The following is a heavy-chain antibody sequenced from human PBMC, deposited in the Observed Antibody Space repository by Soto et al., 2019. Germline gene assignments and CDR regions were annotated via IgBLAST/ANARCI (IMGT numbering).Heavy chain of an antibody. D-gene: IGHD3-3*02. V-gene: IGHV6-1*01. CDR1: GDSVSSNSAA. J-gene: IGHJ6*02. CDR3: ARGIYPTPGRIYYYYYGMDV. Sequence: SQTLSLTCAISGDSVSSNSAAWNWIRQSPSRGLEWLGRTYYRSKWYNDYAVPVKSRITINPDTSKNQFSLQLNSVTPEDTAVYYCARGIYPTPGRIYYYYYGMDVWGQGTTVTVSS. CDR2: TYYRSKWYN.